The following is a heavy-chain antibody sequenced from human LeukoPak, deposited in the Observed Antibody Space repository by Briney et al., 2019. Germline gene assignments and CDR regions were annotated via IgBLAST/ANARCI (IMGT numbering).Heavy chain of an antibody. CDR3: AKPPPPYDFWSGYYHNDY. CDR1: GFTFSNYA. CDR2: ISYEGSVT. Sequence: PGKSLRLSCAASGFTFSNYAFHWVRQPPGKGLEWAAVISYEGSVTYYADSVKGRFTISRDNSKNTLDLQMNSLRVEDTAVYYCAKPPPPYDFWSGYYHNDYWGQGTLVTVSS. D-gene: IGHD3-3*01. V-gene: IGHV3-30*18. J-gene: IGHJ4*02.